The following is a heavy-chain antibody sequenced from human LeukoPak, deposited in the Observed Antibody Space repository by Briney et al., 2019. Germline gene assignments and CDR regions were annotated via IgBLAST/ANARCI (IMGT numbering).Heavy chain of an antibody. D-gene: IGHD6-19*01. CDR2: ISSLSGTV. CDR1: GFTFSSYS. CDR3: ARVSSGWYDFDY. Sequence: PGGSLRLSCVASGFTFSSYSMNWVRQAPGEGLEWVAYISSLSGTVYYADSVQGRFTISRDNAKNSLYLLMDSLRVEDTAVYYCARVSSGWYDFDYWGQGTLVTVSS. V-gene: IGHV3-48*01. J-gene: IGHJ4*02.